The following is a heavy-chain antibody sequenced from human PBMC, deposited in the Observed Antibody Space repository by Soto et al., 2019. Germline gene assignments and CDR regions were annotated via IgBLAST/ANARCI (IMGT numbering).Heavy chain of an antibody. Sequence: QITLKESGPTLVKPTQTLTLTCTFSGFSLSTSGVGVGWIRQPPGKALEGLALIYLDDDKRYSTSLRIRLTISQDTTKSPLLLTMTHLAPANKPTSYVIQGHCGGDCLQSYGSPYYERLDGWGQRTTVSVYS. D-gene: IGHD2-21*02. J-gene: IGHJ6*02. CDR1: GFSLSTSGVG. V-gene: IGHV2-5*02. CDR3: IQGHCGGDCLQSYGSPYYERLDG. CDR2: IYLDDDK.